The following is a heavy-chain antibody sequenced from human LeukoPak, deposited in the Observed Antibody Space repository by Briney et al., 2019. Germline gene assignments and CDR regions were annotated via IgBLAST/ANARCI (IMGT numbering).Heavy chain of an antibody. CDR3: ARLRFTDYYYYGMDV. CDR1: GGSISSYY. CDR2: IYYSGST. J-gene: IGHJ6*02. V-gene: IGHV4-59*08. D-gene: IGHD3-10*01. Sequence: SETLSLTCTVSGGSISSYYWSWIRQPPGKGLEWVGYIYYSGSTNYNPSLKSRVTISVDTSKNQFSLKLSSVTAADTAVSYCARLRFTDYYYYGMDVWGQGTTVTVSS.